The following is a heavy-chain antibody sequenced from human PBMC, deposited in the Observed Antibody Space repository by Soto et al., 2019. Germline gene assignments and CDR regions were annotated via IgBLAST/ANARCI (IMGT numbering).Heavy chain of an antibody. V-gene: IGHV3-48*01. Sequence: EVQLVESGGGLVQPGGSLRLSCAASGFTFSSYSMNWVRQAPGKGMEWVSYISSSSSTIYYADSVKGRFTISRDNAKNSLYLQMNSLRAEDTAVYYCAIELMVRGLGRWGQGTLVTVSS. CDR2: ISSSSSTI. D-gene: IGHD3-10*01. CDR1: GFTFSSYS. J-gene: IGHJ4*02. CDR3: AIELMVRGLGR.